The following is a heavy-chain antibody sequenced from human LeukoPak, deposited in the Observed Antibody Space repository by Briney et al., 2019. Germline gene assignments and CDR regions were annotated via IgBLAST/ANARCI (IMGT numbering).Heavy chain of an antibody. Sequence: ASVKVSCKASGYTFTGYYMHWVRQAPGQGLEWMGWINPNSGGTNYAQKFQGRVTMTRDTSISTAYMELSRLRSDDTAVYYCAREKPSITMVRGDIFDYWSRGTLVTVSS. CDR1: GYTFTGYY. CDR2: INPNSGGT. V-gene: IGHV1-2*02. J-gene: IGHJ4*02. CDR3: AREKPSITMVRGDIFDY. D-gene: IGHD3-10*01.